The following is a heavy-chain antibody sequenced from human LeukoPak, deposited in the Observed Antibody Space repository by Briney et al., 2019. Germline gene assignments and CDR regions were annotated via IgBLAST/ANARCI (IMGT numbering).Heavy chain of an antibody. CDR2: ISASGGTT. CDR3: AKATCSSTSCYRNFEY. V-gene: IGHV3-23*01. D-gene: IGHD2-2*01. CDR1: GFTFSSYA. Sequence: GGSLRLSCAASGFTFSSYAMSWVRQAPGKGLEWVSAISASGGTTYYADSVKGRFTISRDNSKDTLYLQMNSLRAEDTAVYYCAKATCSSTSCYRNFEYWGQGTLVTVSS. J-gene: IGHJ4*02.